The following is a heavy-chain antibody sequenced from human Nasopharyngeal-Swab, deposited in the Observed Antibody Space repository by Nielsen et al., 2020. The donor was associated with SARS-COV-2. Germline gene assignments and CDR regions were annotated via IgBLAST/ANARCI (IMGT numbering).Heavy chain of an antibody. CDR2: INNGKT. J-gene: IGHJ5*02. CDR1: GFTFGHYA. D-gene: IGHD1-1*01. CDR3: AKVNWNRKREGRDR. Sequence: GGSLRLSCAASGFTFGHYAVSWVRQAPGKGLEWVASINNGKTFYADFVEGRFTISRDDSKSTLYLQMNSLTGEDTATYYCAKVNWNRKREGRDRWGPGTLVTVSS. V-gene: IGHV3-23*05.